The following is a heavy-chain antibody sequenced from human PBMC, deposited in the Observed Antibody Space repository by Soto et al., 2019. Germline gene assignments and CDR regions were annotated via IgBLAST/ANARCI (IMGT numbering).Heavy chain of an antibody. V-gene: IGHV1-69*01. CDR1: GGTFSRYA. CDR2: IIPKFGTA. Sequence: QVHLVQSGAEVKKPGSSVKVSCKTSGGTFSRYAISWVRQAPGQGLEWMGGIIPKFGTAKYAKRFQDKVTFTADESTSTAYMVLSSVKFEDTAMYFGARGYPDGDFRVTAFHNWGQGPLVAVSA. D-gene: IGHD1-20*01. CDR3: ARGYPDGDFRVTAFHN. J-gene: IGHJ4*02.